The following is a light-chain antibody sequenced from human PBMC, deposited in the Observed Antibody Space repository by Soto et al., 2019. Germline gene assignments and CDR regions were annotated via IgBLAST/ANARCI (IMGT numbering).Light chain of an antibody. J-gene: IGKJ1*01. V-gene: IGKV3-15*01. CDR3: QQYASSPWA. Sequence: EIVMTQSPATLSVSPGERATLSCRASQSVSSNLAWYQQKPGQAPRLLIYGASTRATGIPARFSGSGSGTESTLTISRLEPEDFAVYYCQQYASSPWAFGQGTKVDIK. CDR2: GAS. CDR1: QSVSSN.